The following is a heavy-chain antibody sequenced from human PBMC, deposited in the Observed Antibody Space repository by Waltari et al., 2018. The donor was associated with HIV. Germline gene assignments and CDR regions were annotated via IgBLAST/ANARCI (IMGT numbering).Heavy chain of an antibody. CDR1: GGSFSGYY. D-gene: IGHD4-17*01. CDR3: ARDSGVGYGGLYYFDY. Sequence: QVQLQQWGAGLLKPSETLSLTRPVYGGSFSGYYWTWIRQPPGKGLEWIGEINHSGSTNYNPSLKSRVTISVDTSKNQFSLKLSSVTAADTAVYYCARDSGVGYGGLYYFDYWGQGTLVTVSS. V-gene: IGHV4-34*01. J-gene: IGHJ4*02. CDR2: INHSGST.